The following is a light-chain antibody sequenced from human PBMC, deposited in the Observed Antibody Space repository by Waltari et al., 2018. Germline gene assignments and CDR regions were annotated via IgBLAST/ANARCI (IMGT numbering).Light chain of an antibody. V-gene: IGLV3-19*01. CDR2: GKN. Sequence: SSELTQDPAVSVALGQTVRITCQGDSLRNFYASWYQQKPGQAPILVLFGKNNRPSGIPDPVSGSRSGNTASLTITGAQAEDEGDYYWNSRDSTSNHLRVFGGGSKLTVL. J-gene: IGLJ3*02. CDR3: NSRDSTSNHLRV. CDR1: SLRNFY.